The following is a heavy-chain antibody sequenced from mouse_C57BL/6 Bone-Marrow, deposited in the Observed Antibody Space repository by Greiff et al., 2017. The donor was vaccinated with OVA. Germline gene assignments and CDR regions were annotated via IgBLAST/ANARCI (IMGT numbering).Heavy chain of an antibody. CDR1: GFTFSDYY. V-gene: IGHV5-12*01. CDR2: ISNGGGST. CDR3: ARHNDGYFGWFAY. D-gene: IGHD2-3*01. J-gene: IGHJ3*01. Sequence: EVMLVESGGGLVQPGGSLKLSCAASGFTFSDYYMYWVRQTPEKRLEWVAYISNGGGSTYYPDTVKGRFTFSRDNAKNTLYLQMGRLKSADTAMYYCARHNDGYFGWFAYWGQGTLVTVSA.